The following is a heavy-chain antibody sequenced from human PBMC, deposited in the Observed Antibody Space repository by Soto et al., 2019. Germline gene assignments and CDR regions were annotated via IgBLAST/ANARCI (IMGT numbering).Heavy chain of an antibody. V-gene: IGHV3-23*01. CDR1: GFTFSSYA. CDR2: ISGSGGST. Sequence: GGSLRLSCAASGFTFSSYAMSWVRQAPGKGLEWVSAISGSGGSTYYADSVKGRFTISRDNSKNTLYLQMNSLRAEDTAVYYCSTNERAPDAFDLWGQGTMVTVSS. CDR3: STNERAPDAFDL. D-gene: IGHD1-1*01. J-gene: IGHJ3*01.